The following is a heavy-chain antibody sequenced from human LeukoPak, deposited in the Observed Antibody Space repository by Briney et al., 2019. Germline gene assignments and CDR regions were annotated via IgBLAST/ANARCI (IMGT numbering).Heavy chain of an antibody. Sequence: GGSLRLSCAASGFTFSSYAMSWVRQAPGKGLEWVSAISGSGDRTYYADSVKGRFTISRDNSKNTLYLQMNSLRAEDTAVYYCAKDVTNYSVSWNFDYWGQGTLVTVSS. V-gene: IGHV3-23*01. D-gene: IGHD1-26*01. J-gene: IGHJ4*02. CDR3: AKDVTNYSVSWNFDY. CDR2: ISGSGDRT. CDR1: GFTFSSYA.